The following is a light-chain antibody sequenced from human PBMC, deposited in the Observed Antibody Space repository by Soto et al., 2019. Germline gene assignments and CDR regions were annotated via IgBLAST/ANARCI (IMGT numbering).Light chain of an antibody. V-gene: IGLV3-1*01. CDR3: QAWDSSTGV. CDR1: KLGDKY. J-gene: IGLJ1*01. CDR2: QDS. Sequence: SYELTQPPSVSVSPGQTASITCSGDKLGDKYASWYQQKPGQSPVLVIYQDSKRPSGIPERFSGSNSGNTATLTISGTQAMDEADYFCQAWDSSTGVFGTGTQLNVL.